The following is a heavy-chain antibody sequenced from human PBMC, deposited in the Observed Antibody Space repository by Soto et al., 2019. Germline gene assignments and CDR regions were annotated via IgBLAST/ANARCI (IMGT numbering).Heavy chain of an antibody. CDR3: ARAGSIAALFEY. J-gene: IGHJ4*02. D-gene: IGHD6-6*01. CDR2: IYYSGST. CDR1: GGSVSSGSYC. Sequence: QVQLQESGPGLVKPSETLSLTCTVSGGSVSSGSYCWNWIRQPPGKGLEWIGYIYYSGSTNYNPSLKSRVTISVDTSKKQFSLKLSSVTAADTAVYYCARAGSIAALFEYWGQGTLVTVSS. V-gene: IGHV4-61*01.